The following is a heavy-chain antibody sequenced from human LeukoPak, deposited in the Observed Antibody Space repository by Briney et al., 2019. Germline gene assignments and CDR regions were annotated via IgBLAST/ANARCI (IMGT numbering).Heavy chain of an antibody. Sequence: GGSLRLSCAASGFTFSSYAMHWVRQAPGKGLEWVAVISYDGSNKYYADSVKGRFTISRDNSKNTLYLQMNSLRAEDTAVYYCARALYGDYGPYPFWGQGTLVTVSS. CDR1: GFTFSSYA. J-gene: IGHJ4*02. V-gene: IGHV3-30-3*01. D-gene: IGHD4-17*01. CDR3: ARALYGDYGPYPF. CDR2: ISYDGSNK.